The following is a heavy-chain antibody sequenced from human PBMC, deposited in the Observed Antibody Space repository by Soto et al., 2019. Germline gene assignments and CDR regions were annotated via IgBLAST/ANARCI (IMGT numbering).Heavy chain of an antibody. CDR3: ERDVGEFPPLTYPGNWFAT. Sequence: SETLSLTCAVSGGSISSSNWWIWVRQPPGNGLEWIGEIYHSGSTNYNPSRKSRVTISVDKSKNHFSLNLSSVTSAATALDYFERDVGEFPPLTYPGNWFATWGQGTVVTVSS. D-gene: IGHD3-16*01. J-gene: IGHJ5*02. CDR1: GGSISSSNW. CDR2: IYHSGST. V-gene: IGHV4-4*02.